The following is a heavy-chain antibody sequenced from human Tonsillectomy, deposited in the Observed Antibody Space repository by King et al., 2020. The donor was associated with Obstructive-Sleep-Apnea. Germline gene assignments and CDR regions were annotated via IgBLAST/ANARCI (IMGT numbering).Heavy chain of an antibody. V-gene: IGHV3-30*04. CDR1: GFTFSNYA. Sequence: VQLVESGGGVVQPGRSLRLSCAASGFTFSNYAMHWVRQAPGKGLEWVAVISYDGGNKFYADSVKGRFTISRDNSKNTLWLQMDSLSAEDTAVYYCARDRISGGYSVRGMDVWGQGTTVTVSS. CDR2: ISYDGGNK. D-gene: IGHD1-26*01. J-gene: IGHJ6*02. CDR3: ARDRISGGYSVRGMDV.